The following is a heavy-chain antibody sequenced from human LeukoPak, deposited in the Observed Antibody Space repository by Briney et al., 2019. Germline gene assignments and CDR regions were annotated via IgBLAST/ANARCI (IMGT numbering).Heavy chain of an antibody. D-gene: IGHD3-10*02. J-gene: IGHJ6*04. CDR2: ISSSSSYI. CDR1: GFTLSRNS. CDR3: AELGITMIGGV. V-gene: IGHV3-21*01. Sequence: GGSLRLSCAASGFTLSRNSMNWVRQAPGKGLEWVSSISSSSSYICYADSVKGRFTISRDNAKNSLYLQMNSLRAEDTAVYYCAELGITMIGGVWGKGTTVTISS.